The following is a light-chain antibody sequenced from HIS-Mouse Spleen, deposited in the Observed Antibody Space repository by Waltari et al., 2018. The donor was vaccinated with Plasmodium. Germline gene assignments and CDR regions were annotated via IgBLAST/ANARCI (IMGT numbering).Light chain of an antibody. CDR2: GAS. V-gene: IGKV3-15*01. CDR1: QSVSSN. CDR3: QQYNNWSFT. Sequence: LVMTQSPATLSVSPGERAPLSRRASQSVSSNLAWYQQKPGQAPRLLIYGASTRATGIPARFSGSGSGTEFTLTISSLQSEDFAVYYCQQYNNWSFTFGPGTKVDIK. J-gene: IGKJ3*01.